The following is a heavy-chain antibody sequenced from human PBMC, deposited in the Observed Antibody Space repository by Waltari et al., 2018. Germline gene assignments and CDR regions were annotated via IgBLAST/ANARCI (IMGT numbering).Heavy chain of an antibody. Sequence: EVPLLESGGGLVQPGGSLRLSCAASGFTFSTYVMNWVRQAPGKGLEWVSSISDAGGIINYADSVKGRFTISRDNSKNTLYLQMNSLRAEDTAVYYCARGSGVDYWGQGTLVTISS. V-gene: IGHV3-23*01. CDR2: ISDAGGII. CDR3: ARGSGVDY. J-gene: IGHJ4*02. D-gene: IGHD7-27*01. CDR1: GFTFSTYV.